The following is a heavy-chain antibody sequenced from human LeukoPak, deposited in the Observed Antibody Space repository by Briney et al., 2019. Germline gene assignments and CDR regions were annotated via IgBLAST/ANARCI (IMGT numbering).Heavy chain of an antibody. V-gene: IGHV3-23*01. Sequence: GGSLRLSCAASGFTFDNYAMNWVRQAPGKGLEWVSAISGSGDSTYYTDSVKGRFTISRDNSKNTLYLQMNSLRAEDTAVYYCAKGAYDYLEMGYFDYWGQGTLVTVSS. J-gene: IGHJ4*02. CDR1: GFTFDNYA. CDR3: AKGAYDYLEMGYFDY. CDR2: ISGSGDST. D-gene: IGHD5-12*01.